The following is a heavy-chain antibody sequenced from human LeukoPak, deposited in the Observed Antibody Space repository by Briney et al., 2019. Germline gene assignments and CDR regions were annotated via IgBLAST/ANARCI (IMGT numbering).Heavy chain of an antibody. CDR1: GYTFTNYD. Sequence: ASVKVSCKASGYTFTNYDINWVRQATGQGLEWMGWVNPNSGNTGYAQEFQGRVTITTDESTSTAYMELSSLRSEDTAVYYCARGLKDYSIGYWGQGTLVTVSS. J-gene: IGHJ4*02. D-gene: IGHD4-11*01. V-gene: IGHV1-8*01. CDR2: VNPNSGNT. CDR3: ARGLKDYSIGY.